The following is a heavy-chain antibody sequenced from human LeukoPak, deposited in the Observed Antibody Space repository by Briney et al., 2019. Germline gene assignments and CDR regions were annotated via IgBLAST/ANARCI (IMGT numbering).Heavy chain of an antibody. J-gene: IGHJ6*02. CDR2: IYYSGST. CDR1: GGSISGGGYS. V-gene: IGHV4-61*08. D-gene: IGHD2-21*01. CDR3: ARDRGGDYGMDV. Sequence: SETLSLTCAVSGGSISGGGYSWSWIRQPPGKGLEWIGYIYYSGSTNYNPSLKSRVTISVDTSKNQFSLKLSSVTAADTAVYYCARDRGGDYGMDVWGQGTTVTVSS.